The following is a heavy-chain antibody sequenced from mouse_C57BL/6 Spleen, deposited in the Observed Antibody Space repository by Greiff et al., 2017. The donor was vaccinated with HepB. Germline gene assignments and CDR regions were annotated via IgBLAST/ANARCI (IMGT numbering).Heavy chain of an antibody. J-gene: IGHJ2*01. CDR3: AKVYYYGSSPLDY. V-gene: IGHV5-17*01. D-gene: IGHD1-1*01. Sequence: EVQLVESGGGLVKPGGSLKLSCAASGFTFSDYGMHWVRQAPEKGLEWVAYISSGSSTIYYADTVKGRFTLSRDNAKNTLFLQMTSLRSEDTAMYYCAKVYYYGSSPLDYWGQGTTLTVSS. CDR2: ISSGSSTI. CDR1: GFTFSDYG.